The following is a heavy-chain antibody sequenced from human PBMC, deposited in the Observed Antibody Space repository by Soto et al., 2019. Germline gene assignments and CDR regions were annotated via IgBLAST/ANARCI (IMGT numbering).Heavy chain of an antibody. CDR2: ISYDGSNK. Sequence: QVQLVESGGGVVQPGRSLRLSCAASGFTFSSYGMHWVRQAPGKGLEWVAVISYDGSNKYYADSVKGRFTISRDNSKNTLYLQMNSLRAEDTAVYYCAKDRSPKRRQPYFDYWGQGTLVTVSS. CDR3: AKDRSPKRRQPYFDY. V-gene: IGHV3-30*18. CDR1: GFTFSSYG. J-gene: IGHJ4*02.